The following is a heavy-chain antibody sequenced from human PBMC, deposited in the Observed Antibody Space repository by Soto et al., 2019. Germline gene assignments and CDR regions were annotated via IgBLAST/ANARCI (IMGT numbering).Heavy chain of an antibody. CDR3: PRQRTSVVTQAYFDS. Sequence: SETLSLTCTVTVDSINNRSYYWGWILQPPGKGLEWIGSIYYSGSTYNNASLKSRVSMSVDTSKNQFSLKLRSVTAADKALYYCPRQRTSVVTQAYFDSWGQGSLITVSS. J-gene: IGHJ4*02. V-gene: IGHV4-39*01. CDR1: VDSINNRSYY. D-gene: IGHD2-21*02. CDR2: IYYSGST.